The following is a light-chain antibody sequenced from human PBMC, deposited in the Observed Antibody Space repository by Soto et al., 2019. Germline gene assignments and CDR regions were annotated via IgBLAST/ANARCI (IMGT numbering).Light chain of an antibody. Sequence: DLQMTQSPSTLSASVGDRVTITCRASQSISSWLAWYQQKPGKAPKLLIYDASSLESGVPSRFSGSGSGTEFDLNISSLQPDDFATYYCQRYNSYPPWTFGQGTKVEIK. CDR1: QSISSW. V-gene: IGKV1-5*01. J-gene: IGKJ1*01. CDR3: QRYNSYPPWT. CDR2: DAS.